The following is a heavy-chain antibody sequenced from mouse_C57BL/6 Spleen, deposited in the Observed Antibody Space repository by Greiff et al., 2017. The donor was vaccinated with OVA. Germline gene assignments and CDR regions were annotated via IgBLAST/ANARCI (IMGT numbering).Heavy chain of an antibody. D-gene: IGHD1-1*01. CDR2: ISGGGGNT. J-gene: IGHJ1*03. CDR3: ARYYYGSSPSYWYFDV. V-gene: IGHV5-9*01. Sequence: EVKVVESGGGLVKPGGSLKLSCAASGFTFSSYTMSWVRQTPEKRLEWVATISGGGGNTYYPDSVKGRFTISRDNAKNTLYLQMSSLRSEDTALYYCARYYYGSSPSYWYFDVWGTGTTVTVSS. CDR1: GFTFSSYT.